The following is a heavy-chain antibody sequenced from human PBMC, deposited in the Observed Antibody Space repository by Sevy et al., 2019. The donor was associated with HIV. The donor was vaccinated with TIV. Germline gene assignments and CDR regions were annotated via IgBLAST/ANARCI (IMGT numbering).Heavy chain of an antibody. D-gene: IGHD3-3*01. CDR2: ISYDGTRE. CDR3: ARGGRFENSGYYNGYFDS. CDR1: GFTFSHYA. J-gene: IGHJ4*03. Sequence: GSLRLSCAASGFTFSHYAMHWVRQAPGKGLEWVAIISYDGTREYFALSVKGRFTISRDNSKNTVSLQMNSLRAEDTAVYYCARGGRFENSGYYNGYFDSWGQGTLVTVSS. V-gene: IGHV3-30*04.